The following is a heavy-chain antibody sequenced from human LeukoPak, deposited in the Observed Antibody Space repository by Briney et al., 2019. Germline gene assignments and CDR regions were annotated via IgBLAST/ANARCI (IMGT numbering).Heavy chain of an antibody. CDR1: RFTFSTYE. J-gene: IGHJ4*02. V-gene: IGHV3-48*03. Sequence: PGASQRLSCATSRFTFSTYEMKCVRHAPGKGLEWVSYISSSGSTIYYADSVKGRFTISRDNAKNSLYLQMNSLRAEDTAVYYCARESRWQWLDDWGQGTLVTVSS. D-gene: IGHD6-19*01. CDR3: ARESRWQWLDD. CDR2: ISSSGSTI.